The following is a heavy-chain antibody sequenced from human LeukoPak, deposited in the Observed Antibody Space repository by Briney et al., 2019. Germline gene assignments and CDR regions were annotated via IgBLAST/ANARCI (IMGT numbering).Heavy chain of an antibody. CDR1: GFTFSDYY. V-gene: IGHV3-11*04. CDR2: ISNGGTFI. CDR3: ATAQTYYSDSSGLRDAFDV. D-gene: IGHD3-22*01. J-gene: IGHJ3*01. Sequence: PGGALRLSCAASGFTFSDYYMSWIRQAPGKGLEWISSISNGGTFIYYGDLLKGRFTISRDNANNFVFLRMNNLRAEDTAVYYCATAQTYYSDSSGLRDAFDVWGQGTMVAVSS.